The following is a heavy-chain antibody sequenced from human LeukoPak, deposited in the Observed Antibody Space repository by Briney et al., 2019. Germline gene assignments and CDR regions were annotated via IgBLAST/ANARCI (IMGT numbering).Heavy chain of an antibody. V-gene: IGHV3-23*01. J-gene: IGHJ4*02. CDR2: ISGSGGST. CDR1: GFTFSSYA. D-gene: IGHD6-13*01. CDR3: ATDYSSSWWEFVDY. Sequence: PGGSLRLSCAASGFTFSSYAMSWVRQAPGKGLEWVSAISGSGGSTYYADSVKGRFTISRDNAKNSLYLQMNSLRAEDTAVYYCATDYSSSWWEFVDYWGQGTLVTVSS.